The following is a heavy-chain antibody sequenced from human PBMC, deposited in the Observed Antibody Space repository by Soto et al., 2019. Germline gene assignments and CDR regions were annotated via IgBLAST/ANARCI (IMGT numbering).Heavy chain of an antibody. CDR1: GFTFSSYA. CDR2: ISYDGSNK. D-gene: IGHD6-6*01. Sequence: QVQLVESGGGVVQPGRSLRLSCAASGFTFSSYAMHWVRQAPGKGLEWVAVISYDGSNKYYADSVKGRFTISRDNSKNPLYLQMNSLRAEDTAVYYCARDKQLVPYYGMDVWGQGTTVTVSS. CDR3: ARDKQLVPYYGMDV. V-gene: IGHV3-30-3*01. J-gene: IGHJ6*02.